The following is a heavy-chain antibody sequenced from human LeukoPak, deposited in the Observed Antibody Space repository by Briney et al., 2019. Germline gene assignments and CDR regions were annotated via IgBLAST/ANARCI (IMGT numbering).Heavy chain of an antibody. CDR3: ARESSPDYYYGMDV. V-gene: IGHV1-2*02. J-gene: IGHJ6*02. D-gene: IGHD6-13*01. CDR1: GYTFTGYY. CDR2: INPNSGGT. Sequence: GASVKVSCKASGYTFTGYYMHWVRHAPGQGLEWMGWINPNSGGTNYAQKFQGRVTMTRDTSISTAYMELSRLRSDDTAVYYCARESSPDYYYGMDVWGQGTTVTVSS.